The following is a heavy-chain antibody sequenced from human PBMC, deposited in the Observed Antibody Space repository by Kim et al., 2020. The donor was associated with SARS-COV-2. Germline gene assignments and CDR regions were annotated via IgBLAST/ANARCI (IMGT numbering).Heavy chain of an antibody. CDR2: ISSISRSI. V-gene: IGHV3-48*03. CDR3: ATPASTNGWYFDY. Sequence: GGSLRLSCAASGFRFSNYAMNWVRQTPGKGLEWISYISSISRSIYYADSVRSRFTISRDNAKNSLYLQMNSLRAEDTAVYYCATPASTNGWYFDYWGRGTLVTVSS. CDR1: GFRFSNYA. J-gene: IGHJ4*02. D-gene: IGHD6-19*01.